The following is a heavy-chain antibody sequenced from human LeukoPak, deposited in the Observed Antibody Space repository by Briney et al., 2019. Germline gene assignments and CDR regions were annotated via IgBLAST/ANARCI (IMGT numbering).Heavy chain of an antibody. J-gene: IGHJ4*02. V-gene: IGHV4-34*01. CDR1: GGSFSGYY. D-gene: IGHD6-19*01. CDR2: INHSGST. Sequence: SETLSLTCAVYGGSFSGYYWSWIRQPPGKGLEWIGEINHSGSTNYNPSLKSRVTISVDTSKNQFSLKLSSVTAADTAAYYCARRGSGWYYFDYWGQGTLVTVSS. CDR3: ARRGSGWYYFDY.